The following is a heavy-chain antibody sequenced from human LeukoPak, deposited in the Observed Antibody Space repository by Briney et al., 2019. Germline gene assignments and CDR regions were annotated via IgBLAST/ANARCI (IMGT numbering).Heavy chain of an antibody. V-gene: IGHV1-69*05. CDR3: ARGGPSYSAYFDY. CDR1: GGTFSSYA. J-gene: IGHJ4*02. Sequence: SVKISCKASGGTFSSYAISWVRQAPGHGLEWMGGIIPIFGTANYAQKFQGRVTITTDESTSRAYMELSSRRSEDTAVYYGARGGPSYSAYFDYWGQGTLVTVSS. CDR2: IIPIFGTA. D-gene: IGHD1-26*01.